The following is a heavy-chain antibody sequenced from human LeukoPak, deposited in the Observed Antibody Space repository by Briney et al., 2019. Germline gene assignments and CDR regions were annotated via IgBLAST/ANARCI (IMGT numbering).Heavy chain of an antibody. CDR3: VRAGLAAAGRGDC. J-gene: IGHJ4*02. Sequence: GGSLRLSCAASGFTFSNYWMHWVRQAPGKGLVWVSRISTDGSNTNYADSVMGRFTISRDNAKNTLYLQMHSLRAEDTAVYFCVRAGLAAAGRGDCWGQGTLVTVSS. V-gene: IGHV3-74*01. D-gene: IGHD6-13*01. CDR1: GFTFSNYW. CDR2: ISTDGSNT.